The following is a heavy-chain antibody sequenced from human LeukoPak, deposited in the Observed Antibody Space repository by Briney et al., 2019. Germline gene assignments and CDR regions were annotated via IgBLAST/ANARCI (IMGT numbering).Heavy chain of an antibody. V-gene: IGHV4-34*01. CDR3: ARGEGATYDY. Sequence: PSETLSLTCAVYGGSFSGYYWSWIRQPPGKGLEWIGEINHSGSTNYNPSLKSRVTISVDTSKNQFSQKLSSVTAADTAVYYCARGEGATYDYWGQGTLVTVSS. J-gene: IGHJ4*02. CDR2: INHSGST. D-gene: IGHD1-26*01. CDR1: GGSFSGYY.